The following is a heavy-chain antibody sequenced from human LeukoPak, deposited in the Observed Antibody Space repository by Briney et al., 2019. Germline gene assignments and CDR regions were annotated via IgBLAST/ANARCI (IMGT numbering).Heavy chain of an antibody. CDR1: GFTFTSSA. CDR3: AADLSGSWYGYNWFDP. D-gene: IGHD6-13*01. Sequence: PGTSVKVSCKASGFTFTSSAMQWVRQARGQRLEWIGWIVVGSGNTNYAQKFQERVTITRDMSTSTAYMELSSLRSEDTAVYYCAADLSGSWYGYNWFDPWGQGTLVTVSS. J-gene: IGHJ5*02. CDR2: IVVGSGNT. V-gene: IGHV1-58*02.